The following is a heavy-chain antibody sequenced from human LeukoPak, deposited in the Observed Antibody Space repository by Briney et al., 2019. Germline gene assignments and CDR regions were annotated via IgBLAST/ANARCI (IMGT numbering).Heavy chain of an antibody. D-gene: IGHD6-13*01. CDR1: GGSISSSSYY. V-gene: IGHV4-39*07. CDR2: IYYSGST. J-gene: IGHJ3*02. CDR3: AREYGSQQLRRAFDI. Sequence: SETLSLTCTVSGGSISSSSYYWGWIRQPPGKGLEWIGSIYYSGSTYYNPSLKSRVTISVDTSKNQFSLKLSSVTAADTAVYYCAREYGSQQLRRAFDIWGQGTMVTVSS.